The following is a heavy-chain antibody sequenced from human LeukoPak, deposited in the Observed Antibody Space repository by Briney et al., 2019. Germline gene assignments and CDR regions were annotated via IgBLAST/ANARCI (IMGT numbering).Heavy chain of an antibody. CDR2: ISSSSSYI. CDR3: AKSRRTGYFDY. Sequence: GGSLRLSCAASGFAFSSYSMNWVRQAPGKGLEWVSSISSSSSYIYYADSVKGRFTISRDNSKNTLYLQMNSLRAEDTAVYYCAKSRRTGYFDYWGQGTLVTVSS. CDR1: GFAFSSYS. D-gene: IGHD6-25*01. J-gene: IGHJ4*02. V-gene: IGHV3-21*04.